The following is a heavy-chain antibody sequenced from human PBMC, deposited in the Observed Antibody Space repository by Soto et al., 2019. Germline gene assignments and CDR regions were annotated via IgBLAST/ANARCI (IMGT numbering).Heavy chain of an antibody. V-gene: IGHV1-69*13. CDR3: ARGVNYDSSGYYYFY. J-gene: IGHJ4*02. CDR1: GGTFSTYA. Sequence: SVKVSCKASGGTFSTYAIDWVRQAPGQGLEWMGGIIPLFGTAKYAQNFQGRITITADESTNTAYMELRSLRSQDTAVYYCARGVNYDSSGYYYFYWGQGTLVTVSS. D-gene: IGHD3-22*01. CDR2: IIPLFGTA.